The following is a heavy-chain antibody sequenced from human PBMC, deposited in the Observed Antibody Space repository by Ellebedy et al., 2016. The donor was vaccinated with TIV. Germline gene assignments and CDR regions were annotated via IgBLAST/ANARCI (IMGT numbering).Heavy chain of an antibody. J-gene: IGHJ2*01. D-gene: IGHD4-17*01. Sequence: PGGSLRLSGAASGFTFTSYSLNWVRQGTGKGLEWVSYISRSSGTIYTADSVKGRFTISSDNAKNSLYLQMNSLRDEGPGVYYCARDMTEYGDLNWYFDLWGRGTLVTVSS. CDR1: GFTFTSYS. V-gene: IGHV3-48*02. CDR2: ISRSSGTI. CDR3: ARDMTEYGDLNWYFDL.